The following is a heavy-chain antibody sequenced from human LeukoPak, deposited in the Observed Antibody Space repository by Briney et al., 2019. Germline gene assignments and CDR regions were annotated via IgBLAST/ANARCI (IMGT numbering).Heavy chain of an antibody. CDR3: ARVSRVRGITDAFDI. D-gene: IGHD3-10*01. Sequence: ASVKVSCKASGYTFTSYYMHWVRQAPGQGLEWMGIINPSGGSTSYAQKFQGRVTMTRDMSTSTVYMELSSLRSEETAVYYCARVSRVRGITDAFDIWGQGTMVTVSS. CDR1: GYTFTSYY. CDR2: INPSGGST. J-gene: IGHJ3*02. V-gene: IGHV1-46*01.